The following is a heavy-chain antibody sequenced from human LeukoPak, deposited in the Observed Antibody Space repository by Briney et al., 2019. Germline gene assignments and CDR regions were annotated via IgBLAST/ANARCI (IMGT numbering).Heavy chain of an antibody. CDR1: RDSVSSNSAA. J-gene: IGHJ4*02. CDR3: ARVSCSGGSCYSDFDY. Sequence: SQTLSLTCAISRDSVSSNSAAWHWIRQSPSRGLEWLGRTYYRSKWYNDYAVSVKSRITINPDTSKNQFSLQLNSVTPEDTAVYYCARVSCSGGSCYSDFDYWGQGTLVTVSS. CDR2: TYYRSKWYN. V-gene: IGHV6-1*01. D-gene: IGHD2-15*01.